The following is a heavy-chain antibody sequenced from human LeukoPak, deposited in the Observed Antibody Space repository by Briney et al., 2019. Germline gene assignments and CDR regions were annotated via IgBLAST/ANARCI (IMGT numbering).Heavy chain of an antibody. CDR3: ARYWYYVSGTYYRTFDY. CDR1: GGSISSSSYY. J-gene: IGHJ4*02. Sequence: KPSETLSLTCTVSGGSISSSSYYWGWMRQPPGKGLEWIVIIYYSGSTYYNPSLKSRVTISVDTSKNQFSLKLSSVTAADTAVYYCARYWYYVSGTYYRTFDYWGQGTLVTVSS. CDR2: IYYSGST. D-gene: IGHD3-10*01. V-gene: IGHV4-39*01.